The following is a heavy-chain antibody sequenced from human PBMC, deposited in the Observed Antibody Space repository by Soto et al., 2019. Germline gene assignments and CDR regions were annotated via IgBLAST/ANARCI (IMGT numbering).Heavy chain of an antibody. Sequence: PGGSLKISCKGSGYSFTSYWIGWVRQMPGKGLEWMGIIYPGDSDTRYSPSFQGQVTISADKSISTAYLQWSSLKASDTAMYYCARAGAGYYDSSGYSNFDYWGQGTLVTV. D-gene: IGHD3-22*01. CDR3: ARAGAGYYDSSGYSNFDY. V-gene: IGHV5-51*01. J-gene: IGHJ4*02. CDR1: GYSFTSYW. CDR2: IYPGDSDT.